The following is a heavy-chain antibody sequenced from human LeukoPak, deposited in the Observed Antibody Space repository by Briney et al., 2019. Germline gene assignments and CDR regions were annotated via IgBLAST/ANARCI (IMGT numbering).Heavy chain of an antibody. Sequence: GGSLRLSCAASGFTFSSYGMHWVRQAPGKGLEWVAVISYDGSNKYYADSVKGRFTISRDNSKNTLYLQMNSLRAEDTAVYYCARLEFNYSLDYWGQGTLVTVSS. CDR2: ISYDGSNK. CDR3: ARLEFNYSLDY. CDR1: GFTFSSYG. V-gene: IGHV3-30*03. J-gene: IGHJ4*02. D-gene: IGHD2-15*01.